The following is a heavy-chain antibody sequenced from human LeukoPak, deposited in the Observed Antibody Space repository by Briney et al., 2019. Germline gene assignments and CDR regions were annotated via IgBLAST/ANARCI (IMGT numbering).Heavy chain of an antibody. Sequence: SETLSLTCAVYGGSFSGYYWSWIRQPPGKGLEWIGEINHSGSTNYNPSLKSRVTISVDTSKNQFSLKLSSVTAADTAVYYCARGPNYYGSGSYQDYWGQGTLVTVSS. V-gene: IGHV4-34*01. D-gene: IGHD3-10*01. CDR3: ARGPNYYGSGSYQDY. CDR2: INHSGST. CDR1: GGSFSGYY. J-gene: IGHJ4*02.